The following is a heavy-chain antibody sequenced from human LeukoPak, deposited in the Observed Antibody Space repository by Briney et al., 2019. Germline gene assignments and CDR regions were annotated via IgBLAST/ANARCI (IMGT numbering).Heavy chain of an antibody. V-gene: IGHV4-39*01. J-gene: IGHJ4*02. D-gene: IGHD3-22*01. CDR2: IYYSGST. CDR3: ARSTFSYYYDSSGYYHGPFDY. Sequence: SETLSLTCTVSGGSISSSSYYWGWIRQPPGKGLEWIGSIYYSGSTYYNPSLKSRVTISVDTSKNQFSPKLSSVTAADTAVYYCARSTFSYYYDSSGYYHGPFDYWGQGTLVTVSS. CDR1: GGSISSSSYY.